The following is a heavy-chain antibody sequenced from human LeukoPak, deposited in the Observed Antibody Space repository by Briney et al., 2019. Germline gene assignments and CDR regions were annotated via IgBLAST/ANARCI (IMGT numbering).Heavy chain of an antibody. CDR2: IYYSGST. D-gene: IGHD6-13*01. CDR1: GGSISSSSYY. J-gene: IGHJ5*02. CDR3: AREPLGSSWYSRQIEGDWFDP. Sequence: SETLSLTFTVSGGSISSSSYYWGWIRQPPGKGLEWIGSIYYSGSTYYNPSLKSRVTISVDTSKNQFSLKLSSVTAADTAVYYCAREPLGSSWYSRQIEGDWFDPWGQGTLVTVSS. V-gene: IGHV4-39*07.